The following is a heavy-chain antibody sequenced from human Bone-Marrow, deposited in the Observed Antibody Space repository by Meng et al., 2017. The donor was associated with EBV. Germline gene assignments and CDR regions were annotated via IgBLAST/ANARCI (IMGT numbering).Heavy chain of an antibody. Sequence: VQLVQSASDLQRPGGSVYLYCKASGYTFSGYAMNVVRHAPGQGLEWMGWINTKAGKPTYAPGFTGRFVFSLDTSDSTTYLQISSLKTEDSAVYYCARDGGRRLDYWGQGTLVTVSS. D-gene: IGHD3-16*01. J-gene: IGHJ4*02. CDR1: GYTFSGYA. CDR2: INTKAGKP. V-gene: IGHV7-4-1*02. CDR3: ARDGGRRLDY.